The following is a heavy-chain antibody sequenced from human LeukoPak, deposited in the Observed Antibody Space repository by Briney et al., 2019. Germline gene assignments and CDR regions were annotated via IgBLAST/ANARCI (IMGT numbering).Heavy chain of an antibody. D-gene: IGHD1-1*01. Sequence: GESLKISCEGSGYTFTNFWIGWVRQMPGKGLEWMGIVSPGDSDTRYSPSFQGQVTTSADKSITTAYLQWSSLKASDTATYYCARQPRVHTPDLWGQGTLVTVCS. CDR1: GYTFTNFW. CDR3: ARQPRVHTPDL. V-gene: IGHV5-51*01. J-gene: IGHJ4*02. CDR2: VSPGDSDT.